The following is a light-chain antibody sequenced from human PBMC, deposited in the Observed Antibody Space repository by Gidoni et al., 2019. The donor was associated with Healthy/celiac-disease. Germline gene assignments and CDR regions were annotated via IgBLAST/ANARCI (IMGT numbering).Light chain of an antibody. V-gene: IGKV1-9*01. CDR1: QDISSY. Sequence: DIQLTQSPSFLSASVGDRVTITCRASQDISSYLARYQQKPGKAPELLIYAASILQSGVPSRFSGRGSGTEFTLTISSLQPADFATYYCQQLNSYAFGQGTKVDSK. CDR2: AAS. CDR3: QQLNSYA. J-gene: IGKJ2*01.